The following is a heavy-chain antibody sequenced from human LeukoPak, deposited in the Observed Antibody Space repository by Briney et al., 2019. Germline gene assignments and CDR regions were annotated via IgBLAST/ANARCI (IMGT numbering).Heavy chain of an antibody. D-gene: IGHD1-26*01. V-gene: IGHV3-23*01. CDR2: FSASDGSR. CDR3: AKDWEDFDY. J-gene: IGHJ4*02. Sequence: GGSLRLSCEASGFSFSSYGMSWVRQAPGEGLEWVSGFSASDGSRYYADSVKGRFTISRDNSKNTLYLQMNSLRAEDTAVYYCAKDWEDFDYWGQGTLVTVSS. CDR1: GFSFSSYG.